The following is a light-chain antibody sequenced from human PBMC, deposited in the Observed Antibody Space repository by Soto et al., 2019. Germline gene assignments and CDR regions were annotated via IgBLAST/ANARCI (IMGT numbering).Light chain of an antibody. V-gene: IGKV3-11*01. Sequence: DIVLTQSPATLSLSPGESVTLSCRASQSVSTYLAWYQQKPGQAPRLLIYDASNMATGIPARFSGSGSGTDFTLTISSLEPEDFAVYYCQQRSRWPLSFTFGPGTKVDIK. J-gene: IGKJ3*01. CDR1: QSVSTY. CDR3: QQRSRWPLSFT. CDR2: DAS.